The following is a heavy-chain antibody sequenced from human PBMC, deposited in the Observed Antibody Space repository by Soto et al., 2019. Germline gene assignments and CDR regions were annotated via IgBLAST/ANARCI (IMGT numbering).Heavy chain of an antibody. CDR3: ARESRMVRSVYYYGMDV. V-gene: IGHV3-33*01. D-gene: IGHD3-10*01. CDR2: IWYDGSNK. Sequence: QVQLVESGGGVVQPGRSLRLSCAASGFTFSSYGMHWVRQAPGKGLEWVAVIWYDGSNKYYADSVKGRFTISRDNSKNTLYLQMNSLRAEDTAVYYCARESRMVRSVYYYGMDVWGQWTTVTVSS. CDR1: GFTFSSYG. J-gene: IGHJ6*02.